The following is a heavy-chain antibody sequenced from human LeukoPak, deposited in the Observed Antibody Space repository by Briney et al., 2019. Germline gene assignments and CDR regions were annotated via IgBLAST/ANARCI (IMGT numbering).Heavy chain of an antibody. Sequence: PSETLSLTCTVSGGSISSSSYYWGWIRQPPGKGLEWIGSIYYSGSTYYNPSLKSRVTISVDTSKNQFSLKLSPVTAADTAVYYCARFEYSGYDYAFDIWGQGTMVTVSS. V-gene: IGHV4-39*01. J-gene: IGHJ3*02. D-gene: IGHD5-12*01. CDR1: GGSISSSSYY. CDR3: ARFEYSGYDYAFDI. CDR2: IYYSGST.